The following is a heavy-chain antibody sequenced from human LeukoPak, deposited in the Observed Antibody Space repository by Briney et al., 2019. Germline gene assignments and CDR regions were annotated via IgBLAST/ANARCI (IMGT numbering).Heavy chain of an antibody. CDR1: GFTFSSFE. J-gene: IGHJ4*02. CDR3: ARGGYYDSSGLSHFDY. CDR2: ITSSGSNI. Sequence: QPGGSLRLSCAASGFTFSSFEMNWVRQTPGKGLEWVSYITSSGSNIYYGASVKGRFTTSRDNAKNSLYLQMNSLRAEDTAVYYCARGGYYDSSGLSHFDYWGQGTLVTVSS. D-gene: IGHD3-22*01. V-gene: IGHV3-48*03.